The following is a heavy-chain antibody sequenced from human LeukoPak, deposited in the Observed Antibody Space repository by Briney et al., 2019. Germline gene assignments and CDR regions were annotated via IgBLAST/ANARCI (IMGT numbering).Heavy chain of an antibody. CDR1: GGTFSSYA. CDR3: ARADMGDSSGYPGAFDI. Sequence: GASVKVSCKASGGTFSSYAISWVRQAPGQGLEWMGGIIPIFGTANYAQKFQGRVTITTDESTSTAYMELSSLRSEDTAVYYCARADMGDSSGYPGAFDIWGQGTMVTVSS. V-gene: IGHV1-69*05. J-gene: IGHJ3*02. CDR2: IIPIFGTA. D-gene: IGHD3-22*01.